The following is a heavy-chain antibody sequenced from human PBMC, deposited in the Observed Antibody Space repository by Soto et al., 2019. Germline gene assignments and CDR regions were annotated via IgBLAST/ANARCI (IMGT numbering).Heavy chain of an antibody. D-gene: IGHD4-17*01. CDR3: ARVTVTTHAFDS. V-gene: IGHV3-74*01. CDR1: GFTFSSYW. J-gene: IGHJ3*02. Sequence: EVQLVESGGGLVQPGGSLRLSCAASGFTFSSYWMHWVRQAPGKGLVWVSRINSDGSSTSYADSVKGRFTISRDNAKNTLYLQMNSLRAEDTAVYYCARVTVTTHAFDSWGQGTMVTFSS. CDR2: INSDGSST.